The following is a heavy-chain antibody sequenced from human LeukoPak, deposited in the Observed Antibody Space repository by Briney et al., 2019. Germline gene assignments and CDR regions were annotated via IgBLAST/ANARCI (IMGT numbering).Heavy chain of an antibody. J-gene: IGHJ4*02. CDR2: ISSSGGST. CDR1: GFTFSNYA. V-gene: IGHV3-23*01. CDR3: AKGLTRRIAVAGLRGLDY. Sequence: PGGSLRLSCAASGFTFSNYAMIWVLQAPGKGLEWFSAISSSGGSTYYADSVKGRFTISRDNSKNTLYLQVNSLRAEDTAVYYCAKGLTRRIAVAGLRGLDYWGQGTLVTVSS. D-gene: IGHD6-19*01.